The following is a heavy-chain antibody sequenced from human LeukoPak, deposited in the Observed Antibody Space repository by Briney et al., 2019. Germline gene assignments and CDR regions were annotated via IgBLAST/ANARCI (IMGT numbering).Heavy chain of an antibody. CDR2: INHSGST. V-gene: IGHV4-34*01. CDR3: ARGRYYGSGSYYNPGYYYYGMDV. D-gene: IGHD3-10*01. Sequence: SETLSLTCAVYGGSFSGYYWSWIRQPPGKGQEWIGEINHSGSTNYNPSLKSRVTISVDTSKNQFSLKLSSVTAADTAVYYCARGRYYGSGSYYNPGYYYYGMDVWGQGTTVTVSS. CDR1: GGSFSGYY. J-gene: IGHJ6*02.